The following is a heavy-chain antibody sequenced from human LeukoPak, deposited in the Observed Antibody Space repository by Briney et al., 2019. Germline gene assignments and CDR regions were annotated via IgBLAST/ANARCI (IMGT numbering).Heavy chain of an antibody. CDR2: ISGSGLSTT. D-gene: IGHD5-12*01. J-gene: IGHJ4*02. CDR3: AKVQYSDYDMNFDY. V-gene: IGHV3-23*01. CDR1: GFTSSSYG. Sequence: GGSLRLSCAASGFTSSSYGMSWVRQAPGKGLEWVSAISGSGLSTTFYADSVKGRFTISRDNSKSTLYLQMNTLRADDTAVYYCAKVQYSDYDMNFDYWGQGTLVTVSS.